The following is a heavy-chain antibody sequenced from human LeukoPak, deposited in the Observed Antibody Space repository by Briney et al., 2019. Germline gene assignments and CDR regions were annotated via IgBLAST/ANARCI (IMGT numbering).Heavy chain of an antibody. J-gene: IGHJ5*02. CDR3: AKGDTAMVSGYNWFDP. D-gene: IGHD5-18*01. Sequence: GGSLRLSCAASGFTFDHYAMHWVRQAPGKGLEWVSGISWNSGSIGYADSVKGRFTISRDNAKNSLYLQMNSLRAEDMALYYCAKGDTAMVSGYNWFDPWGQGTLVTVSS. CDR1: GFTFDHYA. CDR2: ISWNSGSI. V-gene: IGHV3-9*03.